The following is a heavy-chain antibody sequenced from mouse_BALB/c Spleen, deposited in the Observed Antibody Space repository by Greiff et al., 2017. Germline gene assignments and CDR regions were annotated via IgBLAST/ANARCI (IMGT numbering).Heavy chain of an antibody. CDR3: ARDYGSSYVGSFDY. Sequence: EVMLVESGGGLVKPGGSLKLSCAASGFTFSSYAMSWVRQTPEKRLEWVASISSGGSTYYPDSVKGRFTISRDNARNILYLQMSSLRSEDTAMYYCARDYGSSYVGSFDYWGQGTTLTVSS. CDR1: GFTFSSYA. D-gene: IGHD1-1*01. CDR2: ISSGGST. V-gene: IGHV5-6-5*01. J-gene: IGHJ2*01.